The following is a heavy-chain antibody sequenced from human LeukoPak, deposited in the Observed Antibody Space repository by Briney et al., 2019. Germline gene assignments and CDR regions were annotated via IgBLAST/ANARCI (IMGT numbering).Heavy chain of an antibody. Sequence: GGSLRLSCAVSGFIFSNDAMHWVRQAPGKGLEWVAFIWFDGSNKHYADSVKGRFTISRDNSEDTLYLQMNSLRAEDTAVYYCVRDPSGSGFAFDSWGQGALVTVSS. CDR2: IWFDGSNK. J-gene: IGHJ4*02. V-gene: IGHV3-33*01. D-gene: IGHD1-1*01. CDR3: VRDPSGSGFAFDS. CDR1: GFIFSNDA.